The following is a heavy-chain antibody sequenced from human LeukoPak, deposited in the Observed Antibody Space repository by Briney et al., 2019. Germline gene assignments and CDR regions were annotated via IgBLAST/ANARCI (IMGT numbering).Heavy chain of an antibody. J-gene: IGHJ4*02. CDR3: TREYTTSPTYFDY. Sequence: PGGSLRLSCATSGFTFDDFAMHWVRHAPGKGLEWVSGISWNSGDITYADSVKGRFTISRDNTKHSLYLQMNSLRAEDTALYYCTREYTTSPTYFDYWGQGTLVTVSS. CDR1: GFTFDDFA. CDR2: ISWNSGDI. D-gene: IGHD6-6*01. V-gene: IGHV3-9*01.